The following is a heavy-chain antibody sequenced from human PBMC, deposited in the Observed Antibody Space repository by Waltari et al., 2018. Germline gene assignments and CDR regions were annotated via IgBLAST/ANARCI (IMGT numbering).Heavy chain of an antibody. CDR3: ARRTKAAAGRFDY. J-gene: IGHJ4*02. Sequence: QVQLQQWGAGLLKPSETLSLTCAVYGGSFSGYYRSWIRQPPGKGLEWIGEINHSGSTNYNPSLKSRVTISVDTSKNQFSLKLSSVTAADTAVYYCARRTKAAAGRFDYWGQGTLVTVSS. CDR1: GGSFSGYY. CDR2: INHSGST. V-gene: IGHV4-34*01. D-gene: IGHD6-13*01.